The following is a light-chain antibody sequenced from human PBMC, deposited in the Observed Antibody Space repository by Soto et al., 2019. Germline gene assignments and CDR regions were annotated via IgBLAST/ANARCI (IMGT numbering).Light chain of an antibody. J-gene: IGKJ1*01. Sequence: IVLTQSPATLSLSPGERATLSCRASQNISRYLIWYQQKPGQAPRLLMYDVSNRATGIPARFSGRGSGTVFTLTISSLEPEDLAVYYCQQRSNWPRTFGQGTKVDIK. CDR1: QNISRY. CDR2: DVS. V-gene: IGKV3-11*01. CDR3: QQRSNWPRT.